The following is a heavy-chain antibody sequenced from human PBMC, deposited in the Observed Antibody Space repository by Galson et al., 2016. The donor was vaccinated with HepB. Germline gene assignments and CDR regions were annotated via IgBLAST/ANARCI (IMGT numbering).Heavy chain of an antibody. V-gene: IGHV4/OR15-8*02. CDR3: ARTGFYCQDY. CDR1: GGSISSNDW. Sequence: SETLSLTCVVSGGSISSNDWWSWVRQPPEKGLEWIGEIHHRGNTNYSPTLKSRVTISVDTSKKEVSLKLSSVTAADTAVYYCARTGFYCQDYWGQGILVTVSS. D-gene: IGHD2/OR15-2a*01. CDR2: IHHRGNT. J-gene: IGHJ4*02.